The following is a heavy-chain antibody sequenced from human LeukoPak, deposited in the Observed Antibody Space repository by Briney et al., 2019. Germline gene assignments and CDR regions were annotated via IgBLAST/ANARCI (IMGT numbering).Heavy chain of an antibody. CDR3: ARAEAVAVYCYMDV. D-gene: IGHD6-19*01. J-gene: IGHJ6*04. Sequence: ETLSLTCAVYGGSFSGYYWSWIRQAPGKGLEWVSGISASGGSTYYADSVRGRFTISRDNSNNTLSLQMNSLRAEDAAVYFCARAEAVAVYCYMDVWGKGTTVTVSS. V-gene: IGHV3-23*01. CDR2: ISASGGST. CDR1: GGSFSGYY.